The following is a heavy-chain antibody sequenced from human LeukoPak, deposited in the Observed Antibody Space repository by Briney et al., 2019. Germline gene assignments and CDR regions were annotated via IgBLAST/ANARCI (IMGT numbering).Heavy chain of an antibody. CDR2: IFHSGST. D-gene: IGHD3-22*01. CDR3: ARKYSSGYKYYFDY. V-gene: IGHV4-4*02. Sequence: PSETLSLTCAVSGGSVTNNNWWSWVRQPPGKGLEWIGEIFHSGSTNYNPSLKSRVTISVDTSKNQFSLKLSSVTAADTAVYYCARKYSSGYKYYFDYWGQGTLVTVSS. J-gene: IGHJ4*02. CDR1: GGSVTNNNW.